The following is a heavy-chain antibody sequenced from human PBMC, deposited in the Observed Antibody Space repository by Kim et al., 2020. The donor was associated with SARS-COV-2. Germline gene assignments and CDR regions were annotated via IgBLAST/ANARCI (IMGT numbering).Heavy chain of an antibody. D-gene: IGHD3-3*01. CDR1: GYTFTSYG. CDR2: ISAYNGNT. Sequence: ASVKVSCKASGYTFTSYGISWVRQAPGQGLELMGWISAYNGNTNYAQKLQGRVTMTTDTSTSTAYMELRSLRSDDTAVYYCAREGGITIFGVALKYYYYMDVWGKGTTVTVSS. V-gene: IGHV1-18*01. J-gene: IGHJ6*03. CDR3: AREGGITIFGVALKYYYYMDV.